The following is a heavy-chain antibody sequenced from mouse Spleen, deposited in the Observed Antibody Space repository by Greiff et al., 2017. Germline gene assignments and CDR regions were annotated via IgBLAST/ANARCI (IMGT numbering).Heavy chain of an antibody. CDR3: ARGVYYYGSFYWYFDV. CDR2: INPSTGGT. CDR1: GYSFTGYY. Sequence: VQLQQSGPELVKPGASVKISCKASGYSFTGYYMNWVKQSPEKSLEWIGEINPSTGGTTYNQKFKAKATLTVDKSSSTAYMQLKSLTSEDSAVYYCARGVYYYGSFYWYFDVWGAGTTVTVSS. D-gene: IGHD1-1*01. J-gene: IGHJ1*01. V-gene: IGHV1-42*01.